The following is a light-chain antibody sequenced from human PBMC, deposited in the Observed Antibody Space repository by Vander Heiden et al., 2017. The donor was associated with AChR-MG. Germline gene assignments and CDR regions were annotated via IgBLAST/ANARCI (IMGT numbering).Light chain of an antibody. CDR2: AAS. J-gene: IGKJ3*01. CDR3: QETNDFPPT. V-gene: IGKV1-12*01. CDR1: QSIGNW. Sequence: DVQMTQSPSVMSASVGDRVTITCRASQSIGNWLAWYQQKPGQAPKLLIYAASSLQSGVPPRFSGSGFGTDFTLTISSLQPEDFATYYCQETNDFPPTFGHGTKVDI.